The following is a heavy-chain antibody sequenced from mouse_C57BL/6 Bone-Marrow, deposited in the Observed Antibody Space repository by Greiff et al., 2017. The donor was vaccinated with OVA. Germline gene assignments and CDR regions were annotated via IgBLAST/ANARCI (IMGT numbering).Heavy chain of an antibody. CDR3: ARGGYGSRAWFAY. V-gene: IGHV3-1*01. Sequence: EVKLMESGPGMVKPSQSLSLTCTVTGYSITSGYDWHWIRHFPGNKLEWMGYISYSGSTNYNPSLKSRISITHDTSKNHFFLKLNSVTTEDTATYYCARGGYGSRAWFAYWGQGTLVTVSA. D-gene: IGHD1-1*01. J-gene: IGHJ3*01. CDR2: ISYSGST. CDR1: GYSITSGYD.